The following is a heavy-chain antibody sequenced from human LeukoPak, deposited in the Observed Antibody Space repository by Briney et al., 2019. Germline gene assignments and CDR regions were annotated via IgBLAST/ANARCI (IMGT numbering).Heavy chain of an antibody. CDR2: INHSGST. Sequence: PSETLSLTCAVYGGTFSGYYWHWIRQPPGKGLEWIGEINHSGSTNYNPSLKSRVTISVDTSKNQSSLKLSSVTAADTAVYYCARDGVVVTATSAFDIWGQGTMVTVSS. D-gene: IGHD2-21*02. V-gene: IGHV4-34*01. CDR3: ARDGVVVTATSAFDI. CDR1: GGTFSGYY. J-gene: IGHJ3*02.